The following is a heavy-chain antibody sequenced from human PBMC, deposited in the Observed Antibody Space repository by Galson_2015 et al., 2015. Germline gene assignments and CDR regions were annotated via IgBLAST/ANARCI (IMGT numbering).Heavy chain of an antibody. CDR2: IYSGGST. CDR3: ARDLMGADDAFDI. CDR1: GFTVSSNY. Sequence: SLRLSCAASGFTVSSNYMSWVRQAPGKGLEWVSVIYSGGSTYYADSVKGRFTISRDNSKNTLYLQMNSLRAEDTAVYYCARDLMGADDAFDIWGQGTMVTVSS. V-gene: IGHV3-53*01. J-gene: IGHJ3*02. D-gene: IGHD1-26*01.